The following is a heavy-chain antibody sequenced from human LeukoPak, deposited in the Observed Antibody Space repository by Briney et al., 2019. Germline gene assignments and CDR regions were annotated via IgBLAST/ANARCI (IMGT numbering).Heavy chain of an antibody. J-gene: IGHJ3*02. D-gene: IGHD3-10*01. CDR2: IYSSGNT. Sequence: SETLSLTCSVSGVSISSGSNYWGWIRQPPGKILEWIGSIYSSGNTYYNPSLKSRVIILVDTAKNHFSLNLSSVTAADTAFYYYARSDGYGLVGIWGQGTMVTVSS. CDR1: GVSISSGSNY. V-gene: IGHV4-39*07. CDR3: ARSDGYGLVGI.